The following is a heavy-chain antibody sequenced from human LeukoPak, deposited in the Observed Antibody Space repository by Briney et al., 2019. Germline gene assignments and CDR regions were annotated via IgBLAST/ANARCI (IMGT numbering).Heavy chain of an antibody. CDR1: GGSFSGYY. J-gene: IGHJ4*02. CDR3: AREYGDGYSSGFDY. D-gene: IGHD6-19*01. V-gene: IGHV4-34*01. CDR2: INHSGST. Sequence: SETLSLTCAVYGGSFSGYYWSWIRQPPGKGLEWIGEINHSGSTNYNPSLKSRVTISVDTSKNQFSLKLSSVTAADTAVYYCAREYGDGYSSGFDYWGQGTLVTVSS.